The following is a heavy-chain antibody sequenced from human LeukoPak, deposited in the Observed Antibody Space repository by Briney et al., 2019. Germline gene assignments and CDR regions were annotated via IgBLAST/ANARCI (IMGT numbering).Heavy chain of an antibody. J-gene: IGHJ5*02. CDR3: ARDTYDYYFDP. D-gene: IGHD5-12*01. V-gene: IGHV4-59*11. CDR1: GDSISSHY. CDR2: VHYSGIT. Sequence: KPSETLSLTYTVSGDSISSHYWNWIRQPPGKGLEWIGCVHYSGITYYSPSLKSRVAISLNTSENQFSLTLNSVTAADTAMYYCARDTYDYYFDPWGQGTLVTVS.